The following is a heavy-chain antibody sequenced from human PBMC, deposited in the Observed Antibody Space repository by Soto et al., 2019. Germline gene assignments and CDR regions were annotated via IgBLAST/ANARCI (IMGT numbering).Heavy chain of an antibody. CDR3: TRGHYYGMDV. Sequence: EVQLVESGGDLVQPGGSLRLSCGASGFTFSAYWMHWVRQAPGKGLVWVSRTNTDGTATTYADSVEGRFTISRDNAKNMVYLQMNSLRAEDTAVYYCTRGHYYGMDVWGQGTTVTVSS. CDR1: GFTFSAYW. J-gene: IGHJ6*02. V-gene: IGHV3-74*03. CDR2: TNTDGTAT.